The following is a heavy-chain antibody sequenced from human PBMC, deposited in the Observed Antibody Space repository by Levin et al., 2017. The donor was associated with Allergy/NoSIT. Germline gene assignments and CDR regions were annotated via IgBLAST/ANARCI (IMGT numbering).Heavy chain of an antibody. CDR1: GGSISSYY. V-gene: IGHV4-59*01. J-gene: IGHJ6*02. CDR3: ARGSGGDLYGMDV. CDR2: IYYSGST. Sequence: RASETLSLTCTVSGGSISSYYWSWIRQPPGKGLEWIGYIYYSGSTNYNPSLKSRVTISVDTSKNQFSLKLSSVTAADTAVYYCARGSGGDLYGMDVWGQGTTVTVSS. D-gene: IGHD6-25*01.